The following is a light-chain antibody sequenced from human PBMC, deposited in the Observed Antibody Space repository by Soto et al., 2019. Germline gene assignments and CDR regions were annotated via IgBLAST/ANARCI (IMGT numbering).Light chain of an antibody. V-gene: IGKV3D-15*01. CDR2: DAS. Sequence: EIVMTQSPATLSFSPGERSTLSCRASQSVSTYLAWYQQKPGQAPRLLIYDASNRATGIPARFSGSGSGTEFTLTISSLKSEDFAVYYCQQYNNWLTSTFGQGTRLEIK. J-gene: IGKJ5*01. CDR3: QQYNNWLTST. CDR1: QSVSTY.